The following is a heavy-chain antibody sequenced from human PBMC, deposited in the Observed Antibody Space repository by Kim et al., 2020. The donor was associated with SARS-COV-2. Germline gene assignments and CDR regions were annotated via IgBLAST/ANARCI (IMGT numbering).Heavy chain of an antibody. V-gene: IGHV3-21*01. CDR2: ISSSSYI. Sequence: GGSLRLSCAASGFTFSSYSMNWVRQAPGKGLEWVSSISSSSYIYYADSVKGRFTISRDNAKNSLYLQMNSLRAEDTAVYYCGYYYDSSGYYPPDYWGQGTLVTVSS. CDR3: GYYYDSSGYYPPDY. J-gene: IGHJ4*02. D-gene: IGHD3-22*01. CDR1: GFTFSSYS.